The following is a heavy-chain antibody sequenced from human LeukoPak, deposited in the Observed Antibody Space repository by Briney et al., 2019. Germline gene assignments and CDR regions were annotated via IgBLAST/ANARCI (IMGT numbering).Heavy chain of an antibody. V-gene: IGHV1-69*02. J-gene: IGHJ4*02. D-gene: IGHD6-13*01. CDR2: IIPFHGIA. Sequence: GASVKVSCKASGGTFISSTITWVRQAPGHGLEWMGRIIPFHGIATYAQRFQGRVTITADISTSTAYMDLSSLRSDDTAVYYCARIAAGGPLDYWGQGTLVTVSS. CDR3: ARIAAGGPLDY. CDR1: GGTFISST.